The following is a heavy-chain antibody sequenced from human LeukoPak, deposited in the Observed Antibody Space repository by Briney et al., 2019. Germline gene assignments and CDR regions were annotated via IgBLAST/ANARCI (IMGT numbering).Heavy chain of an antibody. Sequence: PSETLSLTCAVYGGSFSGYYWRGMRHPPGKGLEWIGEINHSGSTNYNPSLKSLVTISVDTSKNQFSLKLSSVTDADTAVYYCARGRGAAASYYYYYGMDVWGQGTTVTVSS. CDR1: GGSFSGYY. CDR3: ARGRGAAASYYYYYGMDV. J-gene: IGHJ6*02. D-gene: IGHD6-13*01. CDR2: INHSGST. V-gene: IGHV4-34*01.